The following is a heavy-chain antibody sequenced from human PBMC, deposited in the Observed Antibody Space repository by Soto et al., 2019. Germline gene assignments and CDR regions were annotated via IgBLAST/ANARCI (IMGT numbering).Heavy chain of an antibody. D-gene: IGHD2-21*02. J-gene: IGHJ4*02. V-gene: IGHV4-39*01. CDR3: ARARSGDRRFDS. CDR1: GDSISSSSYY. CDR2: IYYSGST. Sequence: SETMSLTCTVSGDSISSSSYYWDWLRQPPGKGLEWIGSIYYSGSTYYNPSLKSRVTISVDTSKNQFSLKLSSVTAADTAVYYCARARSGDRRFDSWGQGALVTVSS.